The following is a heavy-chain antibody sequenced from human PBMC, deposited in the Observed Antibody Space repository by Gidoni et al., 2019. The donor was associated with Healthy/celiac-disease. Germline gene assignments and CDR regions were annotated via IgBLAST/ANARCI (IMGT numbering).Heavy chain of an antibody. Sequence: QVQLQESGPGLVKPSQTLSLTCTVSGGSISSGGYYWSWIRQHPGKGLEWIGYIYYSGSTYYNPSLKSLVTISVDTSKTQFSLKLSSVTAADTAVYYCARGIEYSSENWFDPWGQGTLVTVSS. CDR3: ARGIEYSSENWFDP. CDR2: IYYSGST. J-gene: IGHJ5*02. V-gene: IGHV4-31*01. D-gene: IGHD6-6*01. CDR1: GGSISSGGYY.